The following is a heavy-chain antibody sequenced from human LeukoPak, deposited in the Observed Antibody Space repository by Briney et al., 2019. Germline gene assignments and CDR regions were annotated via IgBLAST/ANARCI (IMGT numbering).Heavy chain of an antibody. V-gene: IGHV3-23*01. CDR2: ISASGGNA. J-gene: IGHJ4*02. CDR3: AKGASDWYIDY. Sequence: GGSLRLSCAASGFTFSSYAMNWVRQAPGKGLEWVSAISASGGNAYYADSVKGRFTISRDNSKNTLYLQMNSLRAGDTALYYCAKGASDWYIDYWGQGTLVTVSS. D-gene: IGHD6-19*01. CDR1: GFTFSSYA.